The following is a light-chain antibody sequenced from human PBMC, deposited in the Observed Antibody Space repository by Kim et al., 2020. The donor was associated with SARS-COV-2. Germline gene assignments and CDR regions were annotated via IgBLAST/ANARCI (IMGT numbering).Light chain of an antibody. J-gene: IGLJ3*02. CDR3: QSRDSGGRVM. Sequence: SSELTQDPVVSVALGQTVRITCQGDSLRSYYATWYQQKPRQAPVLVIHGRNNRPSGIPDRFSGSASGNTASLTISGTQAEDEADFYCQSRDSGGRVMFGGGTQLTVL. CDR2: GRN. V-gene: IGLV3-19*01. CDR1: SLRSYY.